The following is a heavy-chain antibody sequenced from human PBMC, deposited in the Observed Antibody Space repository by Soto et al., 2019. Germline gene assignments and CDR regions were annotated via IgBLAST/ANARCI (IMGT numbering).Heavy chain of an antibody. J-gene: IGHJ5*02. Sequence: SETLSLTCTVSGGSISSSSFFWGWVRQPPGKGLEYFGIFNFIGTLYYTPSFRSRATFSVDTSKNHFSLKLCFVTAADTALYYFARGLPPPYYYYGSGTPRWFDPWGQGTLVTVSS. CDR2: FNFIGTL. CDR3: ARGLPPPYYYYGSGTPRWFDP. D-gene: IGHD3-10*01. CDR1: GGSISSSSFF. V-gene: IGHV4-39*07.